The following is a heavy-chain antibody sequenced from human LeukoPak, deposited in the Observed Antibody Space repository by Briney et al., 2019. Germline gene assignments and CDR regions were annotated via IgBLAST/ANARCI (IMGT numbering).Heavy chain of an antibody. CDR3: ARAGYSGSDFSV. J-gene: IGHJ6*04. D-gene: IGHD5-12*01. V-gene: IGHV4-59*01. CDR2: IYYSGST. Sequence: PSETLSLTCTLSGGSFSSYYWSWIRQPPGKGLEWIGYIYYSGSTNYNPSLKSRVTISVNTSKNQFSLKLSSVTATDTAVYYCARAGYSGSDFSVWGKGSTVTVSS. CDR1: GGSFSSYY.